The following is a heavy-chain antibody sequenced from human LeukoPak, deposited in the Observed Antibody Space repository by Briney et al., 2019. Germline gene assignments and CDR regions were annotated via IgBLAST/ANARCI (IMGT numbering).Heavy chain of an antibody. CDR1: GASINNYY. J-gene: IGHJ4*02. D-gene: IGHD1-26*01. CDR3: AKSGGSGLIDY. V-gene: IGHV4-59*04. Sequence: SETLSLTCTVSGASINNYYWGWVRQPPGKGLEWIGNIYSSGNTYYNASLKSRVTIYIDTSKNQFSLNLSSVTAADTAVYYCAKSGGSGLIDYWGQGTLVTVSS. CDR2: IYSSGNT.